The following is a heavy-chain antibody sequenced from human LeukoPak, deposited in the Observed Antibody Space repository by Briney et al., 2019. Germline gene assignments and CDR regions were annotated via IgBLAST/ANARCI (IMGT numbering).Heavy chain of an antibody. CDR1: GFTFSSHG. CDR2: IWSDGSNK. D-gene: IGHD6-13*01. V-gene: IGHV3-33*01. Sequence: GGSLRLSCAASGFTFSSHGMHWVRQAPGKGLEWVAVIWSDGSNKYCADSVKGRFTISRDNSKNTLYLQMNSLRTEDTAVYYCARARGRGYSSTWSNYFDFWGQGTLDTVSS. J-gene: IGHJ4*02. CDR3: ARARGRGYSSTWSNYFDF.